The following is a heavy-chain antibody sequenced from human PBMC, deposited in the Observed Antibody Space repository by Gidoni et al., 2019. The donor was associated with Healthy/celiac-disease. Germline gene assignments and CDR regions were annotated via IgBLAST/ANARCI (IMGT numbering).Heavy chain of an antibody. CDR1: GFTSSSYG. V-gene: IGHV3-30*18. J-gene: IGHJ6*02. Sequence: QVQLVESGGGVVQPGRSLRLSCTASGFTSSSYGMHWVRQAPDKGLEWVAVISYDGSNKYYADSVKGRFAISRDNFKNTLYLQMNSLRAEDTAMYYCANGGSYGDYEVDYYYAMDVWGQGTTVTVS. CDR3: ANGGSYGDYEVDYYYAMDV. D-gene: IGHD4-17*01. CDR2: ISYDGSNK.